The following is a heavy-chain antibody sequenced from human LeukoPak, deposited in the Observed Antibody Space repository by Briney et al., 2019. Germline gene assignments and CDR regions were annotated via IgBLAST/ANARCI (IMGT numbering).Heavy chain of an antibody. CDR1: GFTFSSYS. CDR2: ISSSSSYI. V-gene: IGHV3-21*01. J-gene: IGHJ6*02. CDR3: ASLYSSGWYSGGDYYYYGMDV. Sequence: GGSLRLSCAASGFTFSSYSMNWVRQAPGKGLEWVSSISSSSSYIYYADSVKGRFTISRDNAKNSLYLQMNSLRAEDTAVYYCASLYSSGWYSGGDYYYYGMDVWGQGTTVTVSS. D-gene: IGHD6-19*01.